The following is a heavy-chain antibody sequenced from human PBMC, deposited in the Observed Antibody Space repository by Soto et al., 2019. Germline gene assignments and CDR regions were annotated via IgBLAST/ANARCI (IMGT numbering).Heavy chain of an antibody. CDR2: INPSGGST. J-gene: IGHJ4*02. CDR1: GYTFTSYY. Sequence: QVQLVQSGAEVKKPGASVKVSCKASGYTFTSYYMHWVRQAPGQGLEWMGIINPSGGSTSYAQKFQGSVTMTRDTSTSTVYMELSSLRSEDTAVYYCAREGGYCSGGSCYSRPDDYWGQGTLVTVSS. D-gene: IGHD2-15*01. CDR3: AREGGYCSGGSCYSRPDDY. V-gene: IGHV1-46*01.